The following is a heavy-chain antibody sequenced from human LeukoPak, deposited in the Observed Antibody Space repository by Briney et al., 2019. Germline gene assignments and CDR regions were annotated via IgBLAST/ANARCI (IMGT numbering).Heavy chain of an antibody. CDR2: ISSSGSTI. CDR1: GFTFSGYE. D-gene: IGHD6-19*01. CDR3: ARVPIAVAPFDY. J-gene: IGHJ4*02. Sequence: GGSLRLSCAASGFTFSGYEMNWVRQAPGKGLEWVSYISSSGSTIYYADSVKGRFTISRDNAKNSLYLQMNSLRAEDTAVYYCARVPIAVAPFDYWGQGTLVTVSS. V-gene: IGHV3-48*03.